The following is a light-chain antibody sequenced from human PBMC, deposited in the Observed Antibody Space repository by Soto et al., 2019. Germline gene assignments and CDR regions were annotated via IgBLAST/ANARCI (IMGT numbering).Light chain of an antibody. V-gene: IGKV4-1*01. Sequence: DIVMTQSPDSLAVSLGERATINCKSSRNVLYSSNNKNYLAWYQQKPGQPPKLLIYWASTRESGVPDRFSGSGSGTDFTLTISRLQAEDVAVYYCHQYHILPWTFGQGTKVEIK. CDR2: WAS. CDR3: HQYHILPWT. CDR1: RNVLYSSNNKNY. J-gene: IGKJ1*01.